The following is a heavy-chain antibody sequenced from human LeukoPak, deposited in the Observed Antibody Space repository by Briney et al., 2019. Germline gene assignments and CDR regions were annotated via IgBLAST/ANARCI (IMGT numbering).Heavy chain of an antibody. CDR1: GFTFTTYW. V-gene: IGHV3-7*01. CDR3: ARVLGYCSGGSCYSHFDY. Sequence: GGSLRLSCAASGFTFTTYWMSWVRQAPGKGLEWVANIKQDGTEKYYVDSVKGRFTISRDNAKNSLYLQMNSLRAEDTAVYYCARVLGYCSGGSCYSHFDYWGQGTLVTVSS. D-gene: IGHD2-15*01. CDR2: IKQDGTEK. J-gene: IGHJ4*02.